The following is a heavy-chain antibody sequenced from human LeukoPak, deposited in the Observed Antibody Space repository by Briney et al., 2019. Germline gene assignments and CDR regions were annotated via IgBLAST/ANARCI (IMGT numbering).Heavy chain of an antibody. CDR3: ARVYSSSWYYYYGMDV. CDR2: MNPNSGNT. CDR1: GYTFTSYD. Sequence: ASVKVSCKASGYTFTSYDINWVRQVTGQGLEWMGWMNPNSGNTGYAQKFQGRVTMTRNTSISTAYMELSSLRSEDTAVYYCARVYSSSWYYYYGMDVWGQGTTVTVSS. D-gene: IGHD6-13*01. V-gene: IGHV1-8*01. J-gene: IGHJ6*02.